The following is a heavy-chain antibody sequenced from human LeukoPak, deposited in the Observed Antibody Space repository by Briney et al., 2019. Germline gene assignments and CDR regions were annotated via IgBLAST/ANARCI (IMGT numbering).Heavy chain of an antibody. Sequence: GRSLRLSCAASGFTFDDYAMYWVRQAPGKGLEWVSSISWNSGSVGYADSVKGRFTISRDNAKNSLYLQMNSLRGEDTAVYYCARDPTSGSHPHFDFWGQGILATVSS. J-gene: IGHJ4*02. V-gene: IGHV3-9*01. D-gene: IGHD1-26*01. CDR1: GFTFDDYA. CDR3: ARDPTSGSHPHFDF. CDR2: ISWNSGSV.